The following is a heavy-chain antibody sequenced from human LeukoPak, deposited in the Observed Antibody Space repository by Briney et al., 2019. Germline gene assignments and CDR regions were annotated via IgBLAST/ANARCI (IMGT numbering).Heavy chain of an antibody. Sequence: PGGSLRLSCAASGFTFSDYYMSWIRQAPGKGPEWVSYISSSGSTIYYADSVKGRFTISRDNAKNSLYLQMNSLRAEDTAVYYCARDLFRYSSTSPLTGWGQGTLVTVSS. CDR1: GFTFSDYY. D-gene: IGHD6-13*01. J-gene: IGHJ4*02. CDR3: ARDLFRYSSTSPLTG. CDR2: ISSSGSTI. V-gene: IGHV3-11*01.